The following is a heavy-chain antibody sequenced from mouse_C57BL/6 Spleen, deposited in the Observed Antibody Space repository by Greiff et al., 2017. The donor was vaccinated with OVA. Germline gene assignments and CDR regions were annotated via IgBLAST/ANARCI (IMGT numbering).Heavy chain of an antibody. Sequence: VQLQQSGPELVKPGASVKISCKASGYSFTDYNMNWVKQSNGKSLEWIGVINPNYGTTSYNQKFKGKATLTVDQSSSTSYMQLNSLTSEDSAVYYCARSRYYGSSYAMDYWGQGTSVTVSS. V-gene: IGHV1-39*01. CDR2: INPNYGTT. D-gene: IGHD1-1*01. CDR1: GYSFTDYN. CDR3: ARSRYYGSSYAMDY. J-gene: IGHJ4*01.